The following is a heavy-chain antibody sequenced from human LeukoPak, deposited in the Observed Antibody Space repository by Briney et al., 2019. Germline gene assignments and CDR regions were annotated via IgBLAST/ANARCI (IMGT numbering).Heavy chain of an antibody. CDR3: ARGRTAYDSSGWGAFDI. V-gene: IGHV4-59*01. J-gene: IGHJ3*02. CDR2: IYYSGST. Sequence: SETLSLTCTVSGGSISSYYWSWIRQPPGKGLEWIGYIYYSGSTNYNPSLKSRVTISVKTSKNQFSLKLRSVTAADTAVYYCARGRTAYDSSGWGAFDIWGQGTTVTVSS. D-gene: IGHD3-22*01. CDR1: GGSISSYY.